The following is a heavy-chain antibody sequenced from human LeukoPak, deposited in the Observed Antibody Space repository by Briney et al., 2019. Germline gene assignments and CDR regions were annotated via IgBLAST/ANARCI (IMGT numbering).Heavy chain of an antibody. D-gene: IGHD1-26*01. CDR3: AYSGSSVDAFVI. J-gene: IGHJ3*02. V-gene: IGHV4-34*01. CDR2: INHSGST. Sequence: SETLSLTCAVYGGSFSGYYWSWIRQPPGKGLEWIGEINHSGSTNYNPSLKSRVTISVDKSKNQFSLKLSSVTAADTAVYYCAYSGSSVDAFVIWGQGTMVTVSS. CDR1: GGSFSGYY.